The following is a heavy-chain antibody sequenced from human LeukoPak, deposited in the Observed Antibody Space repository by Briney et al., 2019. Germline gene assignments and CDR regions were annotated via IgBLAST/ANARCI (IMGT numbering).Heavy chain of an antibody. D-gene: IGHD1-1*01. CDR3: ARGGWNHDY. Sequence: PSETLSLTCTVPGVSISTSYWSWIRQPAGKGLEWIGRVYTSGDTNYNPSLNSRLTLSVDTSKNQFSLTLTSLTAADTAVYYCARGGWNHDYWGQGTLVTVSS. CDR1: GVSISTSY. V-gene: IGHV4-4*07. J-gene: IGHJ4*02. CDR2: VYTSGDT.